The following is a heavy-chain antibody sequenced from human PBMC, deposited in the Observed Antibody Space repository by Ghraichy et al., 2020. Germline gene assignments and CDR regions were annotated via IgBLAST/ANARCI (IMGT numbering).Heavy chain of an antibody. CDR3: VATDRSLGYESDY. CDR2: INPNSGGT. D-gene: IGHD7-27*01. V-gene: IGHV1-2*02. Sequence: ASVKVSCKASGYTFTGYYMHWVRQAPGQGLEWMGWINPNSGGTNYAQKFQGRVTMTRDTSISTAYMELSRLRSDDTAVYYCVATDRSLGYESDYWGQGTLVTVSS. CDR1: GYTFTGYY. J-gene: IGHJ4*02.